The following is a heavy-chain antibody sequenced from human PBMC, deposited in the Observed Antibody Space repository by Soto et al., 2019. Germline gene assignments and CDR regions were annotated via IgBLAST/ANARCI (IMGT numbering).Heavy chain of an antibody. CDR1: GFTFSSYA. D-gene: IGHD2-21*01. Sequence: QVQLVESGGGAVQPGRSLRLSCAASGFTFSSYARYWVRQAPGRGRAWVALITYDGSKIYYADSGKGRFTISRVNSKNAMSLQMSSLGPEGTAVYYCARDRIEMWLSFDYYYAVDVWGQGTTVTVSS. CDR2: ITYDGSKI. J-gene: IGHJ6*02. CDR3: ARDRIEMWLSFDYYYAVDV. V-gene: IGHV3-30-3*01.